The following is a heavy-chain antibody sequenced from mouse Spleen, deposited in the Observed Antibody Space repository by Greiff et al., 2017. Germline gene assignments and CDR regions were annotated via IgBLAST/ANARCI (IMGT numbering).Heavy chain of an antibody. V-gene: IGHV1-50*01. D-gene: IGHD2-3*01. Sequence: QVQLQQPGAELVKPGASVKLSCKASGYTFTSYWMQWVKQRPGQGLEWIGEIDPSDSYTNYNQKFKGKATLTVDTSSSTAYMQLSSLTSEDSAVYYCARYQWLLLDYWGQGTTLTVSS. CDR2: IDPSDSYT. J-gene: IGHJ2*01. CDR3: ARYQWLLLDY. CDR1: GYTFTSYW.